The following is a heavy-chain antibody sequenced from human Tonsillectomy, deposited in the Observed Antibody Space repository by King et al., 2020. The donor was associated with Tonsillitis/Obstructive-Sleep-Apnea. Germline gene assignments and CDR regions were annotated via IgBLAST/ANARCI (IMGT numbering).Heavy chain of an antibody. J-gene: IGHJ6*02. CDR2: IYYSGSI. CDR1: GGSISSYY. Sequence: QLQESGPGLVKPSETLSLTCTVSGGSISSYYWSWIRQPPGKGLEWIGYIYYSGSINYNPSLKSRVTISVDTSKNQFSLKLSAVTAADTAVYYCARARGRAGMDVWGQGTTVTVSS. V-gene: IGHV4-59*01. D-gene: IGHD6-25*01. CDR3: ARARGRAGMDV.